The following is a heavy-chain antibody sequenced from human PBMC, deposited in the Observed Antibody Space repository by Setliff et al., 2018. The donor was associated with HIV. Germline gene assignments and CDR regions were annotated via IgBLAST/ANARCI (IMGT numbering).Heavy chain of an antibody. Sequence: SETLSLTCTVSGDSINTHYWSWIRQPPGKGLEWIGCISHSGNTNFNPSLNSRVTISLDTSKNQFSLRLTSLTAADTAVYFFARVWGTEWYYDSTGYSGNYFDYWGQGTLVTVSS. D-gene: IGHD3-22*01. J-gene: IGHJ4*02. CDR2: ISHSGNT. CDR3: ARVWGTEWYYDSTGYSGNYFDY. CDR1: GDSINTHY. V-gene: IGHV4-59*11.